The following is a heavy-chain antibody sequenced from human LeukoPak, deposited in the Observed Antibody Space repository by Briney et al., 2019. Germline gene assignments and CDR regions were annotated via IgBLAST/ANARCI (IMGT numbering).Heavy chain of an antibody. Sequence: GGSLRLSCAASGFTFSSYWMNWVRQAPGKGLVWISRIASDGSSTTCADSEKGRFSISRDNAKNTRYLQMNSLRVEDTAVYYRALRRPHGNHYSGHGTLVTVSS. CDR1: GFTFSSYW. J-gene: IGHJ4*01. V-gene: IGHV3-74*01. CDR2: IASDGSST. D-gene: IGHD4-23*01. CDR3: ALRRPHGNHY.